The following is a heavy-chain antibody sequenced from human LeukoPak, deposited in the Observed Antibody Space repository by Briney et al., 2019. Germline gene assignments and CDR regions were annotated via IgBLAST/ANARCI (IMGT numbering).Heavy chain of an antibody. CDR3: TTYESSFLKSGSN. V-gene: IGHV3-15*04. CDR1: GLTVSSYS. J-gene: IGHJ4*02. CDR2: IETKIEGEAT. Sequence: GGSLRLSCVASGLTVSSYSMNWVRQAPGKGLEWVGHIETKIEGEATNYAAPVKGRFTISRDDSKNTLYLQMNSLKTEDTAVYYCTTYESSFLKSGSNWGQGTLVTVSS. D-gene: IGHD6-25*01.